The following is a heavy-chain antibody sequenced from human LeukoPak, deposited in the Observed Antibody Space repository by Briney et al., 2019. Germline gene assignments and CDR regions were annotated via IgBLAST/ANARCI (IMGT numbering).Heavy chain of an antibody. CDR2: ISGGNGNT. J-gene: IGHJ4*02. V-gene: IGHV1-3*01. CDR3: ARQMPLGEFDY. CDR1: RYTFTTYA. Sequence: ASVKVSCKASRYTFTTYAMHWVRQAPGQRLEWMGWISGGNGNTRYSQKFQGRVTFTRDTSASTAYMELSSLRSEDTAVYYCARQMPLGEFDYWGQGTLVTVSS. D-gene: IGHD2-2*01.